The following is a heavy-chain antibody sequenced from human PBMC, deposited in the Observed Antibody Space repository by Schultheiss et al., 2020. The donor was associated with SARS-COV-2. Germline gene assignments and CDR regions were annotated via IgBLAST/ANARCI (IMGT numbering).Heavy chain of an antibody. J-gene: IGHJ5*02. CDR1: GYTFANYA. D-gene: IGHD4-17*01. Sequence: ASVKVSCKTSGYTFANYAIHWVRQAPGQRLEWMGWISAYNGNTNYAQKLQGRVTMTTDTSTSTAYMELRSLRSDDTAVYYCARDWVNYGDYEWFDPWGQGALVTVAS. V-gene: IGHV1-18*01. CDR2: ISAYNGNT. CDR3: ARDWVNYGDYEWFDP.